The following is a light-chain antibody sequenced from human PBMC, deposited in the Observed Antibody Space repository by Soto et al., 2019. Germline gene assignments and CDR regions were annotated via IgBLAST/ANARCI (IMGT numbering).Light chain of an antibody. CDR3: QRYATSPPLT. V-gene: IGKV3-20*01. J-gene: IGKJ4*01. CDR1: QRVSSSY. Sequence: EVVLAQSPGTLSWSPGDRATLSCRASQRVSSSYLAWYQQKPGQPPRLLIYGASSRTTGIPARFSGNRSGTDFTLHISRLEPEDFAVYYCQRYATSPPLTFGGGTKVEI. CDR2: GAS.